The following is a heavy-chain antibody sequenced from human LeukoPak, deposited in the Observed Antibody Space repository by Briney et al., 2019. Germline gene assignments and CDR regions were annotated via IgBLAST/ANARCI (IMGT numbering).Heavy chain of an antibody. D-gene: IGHD6-19*01. Sequence: KPSETLSLTCTVSGGSISSYYWSWIRQPPGKGLEWIGYIYYSGSTNYNPSLKSRVTISVDTPKNQFSLKLSSVTAADTAVYYCARGVAGTGIDYWGQGTLVTVSS. CDR1: GGSISSYY. CDR3: ARGVAGTGIDY. V-gene: IGHV4-59*01. J-gene: IGHJ4*02. CDR2: IYYSGST.